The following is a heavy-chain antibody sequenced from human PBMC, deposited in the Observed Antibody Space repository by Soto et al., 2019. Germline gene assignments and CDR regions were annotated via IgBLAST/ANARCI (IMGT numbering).Heavy chain of an antibody. J-gene: IGHJ6*01. CDR1: GFTFSSYY. V-gene: IGHV3-74*01. CDR3: ARERGGGFGDV. CDR2: ITSDGSST. Sequence: EVQLVESGGGLVQPGGSLRLSCAASGFTFSSYYMNWVRQAPGKGLVWVARITSDGSSTTYADSVKGRFTISRDKAKNPLYLQMTSPRAEDTAVDSCARERGGGFGDVWGQGTTVSVSS. D-gene: IGHD3-10*01.